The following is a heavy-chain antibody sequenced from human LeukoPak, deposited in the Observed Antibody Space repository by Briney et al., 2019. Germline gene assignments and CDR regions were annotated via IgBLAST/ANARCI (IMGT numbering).Heavy chain of an antibody. Sequence: GGSLRLSCAASGFTFDDYGMSWVRQAPGKGLEWVCGINWNGGSTGYADSVKGRLTLSRDNAKNSLYPQMTSLRAEDTALYYCARESQSRIQLWLTQYYFDHWGQGTLVTVSS. CDR2: INWNGGST. CDR3: ARESQSRIQLWLTQYYFDH. D-gene: IGHD5-18*01. CDR1: GFTFDDYG. J-gene: IGHJ4*02. V-gene: IGHV3-20*04.